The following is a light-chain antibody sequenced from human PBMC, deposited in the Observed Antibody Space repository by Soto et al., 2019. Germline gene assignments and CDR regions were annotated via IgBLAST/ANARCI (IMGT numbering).Light chain of an antibody. J-gene: IGKJ4*01. CDR2: GAS. Sequence: VMTQSQATLSVSPGESVTFSCRASQGINRNLAWYQQKPGQAPRLLISGASTGATGIPARFSGSGSGTEFTLTINSLQSEDSAVYYCQQYYTWPVTFGGGTKVAIK. CDR1: QGINRN. V-gene: IGKV3-15*01. CDR3: QQYYTWPVT.